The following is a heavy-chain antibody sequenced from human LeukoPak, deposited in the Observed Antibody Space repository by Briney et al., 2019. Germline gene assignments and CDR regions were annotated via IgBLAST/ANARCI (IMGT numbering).Heavy chain of an antibody. Sequence: GGSLGLSCAASGFIVSTNYITWVRQAPGKGLEWVSVISIGGTTNHADSVKDRFSISRDNSKNTVDLHMSSLRVDDTGVYYCARLNPPTDWGQGTLVTVSS. CDR2: ISIGGTT. V-gene: IGHV3-66*04. J-gene: IGHJ4*02. CDR1: GFIVSTNY. CDR3: ARLNPPTD.